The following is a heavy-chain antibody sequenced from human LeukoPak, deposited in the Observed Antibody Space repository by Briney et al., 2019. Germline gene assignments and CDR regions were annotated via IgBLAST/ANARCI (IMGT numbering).Heavy chain of an antibody. V-gene: IGHV3-23*01. D-gene: IGHD6-6*01. Sequence: GGSLRLSCAASGFTFSSYTMSWVRQAPGKGLEWVSTISGSGGSIYYADSAKGRFTISRDYSKNTLYLEMNSLRAEDTAIYYCAKDRSSSRGKDFDYWGQGTLVTVSS. J-gene: IGHJ4*02. CDR2: ISGSGGSI. CDR1: GFTFSSYT. CDR3: AKDRSSSRGKDFDY.